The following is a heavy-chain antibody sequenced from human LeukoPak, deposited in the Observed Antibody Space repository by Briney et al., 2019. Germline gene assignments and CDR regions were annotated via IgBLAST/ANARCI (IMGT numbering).Heavy chain of an antibody. CDR1: GGSVSSSSSY. CDR2: IYYSGST. J-gene: IGHJ4*02. Sequence: SETLSLTCTVSGGSVSSSSSYWGWIRQPPGKGLEWIGSIYYSGSTHYNPSLKSRVTISVDTSKNRFSLKLGSVTAADTAVYYCASPDLSNGRLYYFDCWGQGTLVTVSS. CDR3: ASPDLSNGRLYYFDC. V-gene: IGHV4-39*01. D-gene: IGHD4-11*01.